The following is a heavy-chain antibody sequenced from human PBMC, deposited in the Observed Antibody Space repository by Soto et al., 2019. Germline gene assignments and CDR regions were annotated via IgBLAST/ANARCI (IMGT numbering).Heavy chain of an antibody. J-gene: IGHJ4*02. CDR3: AIVSRYYYDSSGYYYFDY. CDR2: INHSGSN. Sequence: SETLSLTCAVYGGSFSGYYWSWIRQPPGKGLEWIGEINHSGSNNYNPSLKGRVTISVDTSKNQFSMKLSAVTAADTAVYYCAIVSRYYYDSSGYYYFDYWGQGTLVTVSS. D-gene: IGHD3-22*01. CDR1: GGSFSGYY. V-gene: IGHV4-34*01.